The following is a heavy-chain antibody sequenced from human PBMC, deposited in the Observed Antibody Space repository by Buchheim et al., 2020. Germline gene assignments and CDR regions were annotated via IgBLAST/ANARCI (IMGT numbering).Heavy chain of an antibody. V-gene: IGHV4-34*01. Sequence: QVQLQQWGAGLLKPSETLSLTCAVYGGSFSGYYWSWIRQPPGKGLEWIGEINHSGSTNYNPSLKSRVTISVDTSNNQFSLKLSSVTAADTAVYYCARGGYCTGGVCYPHYYYYGMDVWGQGTT. CDR1: GGSFSGYY. J-gene: IGHJ6*02. D-gene: IGHD2-8*02. CDR2: INHSGST. CDR3: ARGGYCTGGVCYPHYYYYGMDV.